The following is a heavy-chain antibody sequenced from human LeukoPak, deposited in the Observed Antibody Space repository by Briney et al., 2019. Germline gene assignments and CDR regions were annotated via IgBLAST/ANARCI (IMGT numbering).Heavy chain of an antibody. CDR1: GFIFNNEW. CDR2: ISYDGSNK. J-gene: IGHJ3*02. CDR3: ARGGRIVGATDAFDI. V-gene: IGHV3-30-3*01. Sequence: AGGSLRLSCAASGFIFNNEWMDWVRQAPGKGLEWVAVISYDGSNKYYADSVKGRFTISRDNSKNTLYLQMNSLRAEDTAVYYCARGGRIVGATDAFDIWGQGTMVTVSS. D-gene: IGHD1-26*01.